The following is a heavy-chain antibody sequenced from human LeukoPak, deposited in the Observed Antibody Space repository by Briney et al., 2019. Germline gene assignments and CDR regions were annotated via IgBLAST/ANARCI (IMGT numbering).Heavy chain of an antibody. CDR2: ISGDGGST. CDR1: GFTFDDYA. CDR3: AKIPQINYYDSSGLDGY. Sequence: GSLRLSCAASGFTFDDYAMHWVRQAPGKGLEWVSLISGDGGSTYYADSVKGRFTISRDNSKNSLYLRMNSLRTEDTALYYCAKIPQINYYDSSGLDGYWGQGTLVTVSS. D-gene: IGHD3-22*01. J-gene: IGHJ4*02. V-gene: IGHV3-43*02.